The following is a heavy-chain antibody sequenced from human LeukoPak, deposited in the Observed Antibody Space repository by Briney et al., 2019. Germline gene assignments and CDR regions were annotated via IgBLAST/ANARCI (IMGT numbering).Heavy chain of an antibody. CDR1: GYTFTGYY. D-gene: IGHD3-10*01. CDR3: ARSKGPYGSGRGFDY. V-gene: IGHV1-2*02. CDR2: INPNSGGT. Sequence: GASVKVSCKASGYTFTGYYMHWVRQAPGQGLEWMGWINPNSGGTNYAQKFQGRVTMTRDTSISTAYMELSRLRSEDTAVYYCARSKGPYGSGRGFDYWGQGTLVTVSS. J-gene: IGHJ4*02.